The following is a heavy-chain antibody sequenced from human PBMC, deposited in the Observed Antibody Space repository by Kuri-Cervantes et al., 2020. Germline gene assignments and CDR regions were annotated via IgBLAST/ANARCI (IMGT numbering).Heavy chain of an antibody. V-gene: IGHV1-69*13. J-gene: IGHJ4*02. Sequence: SVKVSCKASGGTLTNYAINWVRQAPGRGLEWMGGIIPIFGTANYAQRFQGRVAITADQSTSTAYMELSSLRSDDTAVYYCATVGYNWNPLLGDYWGQGTLVTVSS. CDR1: GGTLTNYA. CDR2: IIPIFGTA. D-gene: IGHD1-20*01. CDR3: ATVGYNWNPLLGDY.